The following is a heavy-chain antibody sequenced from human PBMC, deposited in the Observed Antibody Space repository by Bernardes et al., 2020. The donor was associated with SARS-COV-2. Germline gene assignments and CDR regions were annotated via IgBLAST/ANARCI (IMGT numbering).Heavy chain of an antibody. CDR1: GFTFRSSW. D-gene: IGHD6-13*01. V-gene: IGHV3-7*01. CDR2: IKQDGSEK. J-gene: IGHJ6*02. Sequence: VGALFRSCAASGFTFRSSWMSWVRQAPGPGLAWVANIKQDGSEKYYVDSVKGRFTISRDNAKNSLYLQMNSLRAEDTAVYYCARDGIAAADNYYYYGMDVWGQGTTVTVSS. CDR3: ARDGIAAADNYYYYGMDV.